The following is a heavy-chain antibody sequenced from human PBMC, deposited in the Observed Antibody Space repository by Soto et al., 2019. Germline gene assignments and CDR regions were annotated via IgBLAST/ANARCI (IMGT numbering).Heavy chain of an antibody. D-gene: IGHD2-2*01. J-gene: IGHJ6*02. CDR1: GFTFGDYA. Sequence: GGSLRLSCTASGFTFGDYAMSWFRQAPGKGLEWVGFIRTKAYGGTTEYAASVKGRFTISRDDSKSIAYLQMNSPKTEDTAVYYCTRESQLQSYYYYYYGMDVWGQGTTVTVSS. CDR3: TRESQLQSYYYYYYGMDV. V-gene: IGHV3-49*03. CDR2: IRTKAYGGTT.